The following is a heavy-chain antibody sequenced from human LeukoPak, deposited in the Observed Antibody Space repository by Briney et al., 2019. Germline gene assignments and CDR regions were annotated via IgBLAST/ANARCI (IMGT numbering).Heavy chain of an antibody. CDR2: IWYDGSNK. J-gene: IGHJ4*02. CDR3: ARDRGAYGTIDY. D-gene: IGHD3-10*01. CDR1: GFTFSSYD. Sequence: AGGSLRLSCAASGFTFSSYDMHWVRQAPGKGLEWVAVIWYDGSNKYYADSVKGRFTISRDNSKNTLYLQMNSLRAEDTAVYYCARDRGAYGTIDYWGQGTLVTVSS. V-gene: IGHV3-33*01.